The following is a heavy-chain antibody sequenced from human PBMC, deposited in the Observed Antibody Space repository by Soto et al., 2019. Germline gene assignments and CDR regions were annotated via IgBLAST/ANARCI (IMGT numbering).Heavy chain of an antibody. V-gene: IGHV4-59*11. CDR2: IYYRGTT. J-gene: IGHJ4*02. D-gene: IGHD2-2*01. CDR3: ARVGGSPYHDHEFDY. CDR1: GVSTSNHY. Sequence: QVQLQESGPGLVKPSETLSLTCSVSGVSTSNHYWTWIRKPPGQGPEWIGCIYYRGTTNYHACFTSLGTISVDTYKHQFALKLTSVTTADTAVYNCARVGGSPYHDHEFDYWGQGILVTVSS.